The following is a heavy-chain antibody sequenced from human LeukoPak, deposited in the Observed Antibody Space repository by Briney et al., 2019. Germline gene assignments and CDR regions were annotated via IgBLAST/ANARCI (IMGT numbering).Heavy chain of an antibody. CDR3: AKDLFTFGGVIVLPTYFDY. CDR1: GFTFSSYA. CDR2: ISYDGSNK. J-gene: IGHJ4*02. Sequence: GGSLRLSCAASGFTFSSYAMHWVRQAPGKGLEWVAVISYDGSNKYYADSVKGRFTISRDNSKNTLYLQMNSLRAEDTAVYYCAKDLFTFGGVIVLPTYFDYWGQGTLVTVSS. V-gene: IGHV3-30-3*01. D-gene: IGHD3-16*02.